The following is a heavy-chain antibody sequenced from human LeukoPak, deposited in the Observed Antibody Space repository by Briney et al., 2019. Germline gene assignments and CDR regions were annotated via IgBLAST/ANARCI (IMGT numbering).Heavy chain of an antibody. CDR1: GYSFTSYW. Sequence: KLGESLKISCKGSGYSFTSYWIGWVRQLPGKGLELMGIIYPGDSDTRYSPSFQGQVTISADKSISTAYLQWSSLKASDTAMYYCARRYSSSWDFDYWGQGTLVTVSS. D-gene: IGHD6-13*01. CDR2: IYPGDSDT. V-gene: IGHV5-51*01. CDR3: ARRYSSSWDFDY. J-gene: IGHJ4*02.